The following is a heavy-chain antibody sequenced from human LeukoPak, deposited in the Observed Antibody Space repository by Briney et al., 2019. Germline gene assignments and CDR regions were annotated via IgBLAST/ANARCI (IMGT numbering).Heavy chain of an antibody. V-gene: IGHV3-73*01. CDR1: GFTFSDSA. CDR2: IRTKASSYAT. CDR3: TRQPPATGTSDY. J-gene: IGHJ4*02. D-gene: IGHD6-13*01. Sequence: GGSLKLSCAASGFTFSDSALHWVRQVFGEGLEWVGRIRTKASSYATAYTASVRGRFTISRDDSKNTTYLQMNSLKTEDTAVYYCTRQPPATGTSDYWGQGTLITVSS.